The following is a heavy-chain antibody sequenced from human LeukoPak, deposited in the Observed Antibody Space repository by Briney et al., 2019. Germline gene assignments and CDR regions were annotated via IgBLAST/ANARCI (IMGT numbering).Heavy chain of an antibody. Sequence: ASVKVSCKASGYTFTSYGISWVRQAPGQGLEWMGWISAYNGNTNYAQKLQGRVTMTTDTSTSTAYMELRSLRADDTAVYYCAGQWLASDAFDIWGQGTMVTVSS. D-gene: IGHD6-19*01. CDR1: GYTFTSYG. CDR3: AGQWLASDAFDI. CDR2: ISAYNGNT. V-gene: IGHV1-18*01. J-gene: IGHJ3*02.